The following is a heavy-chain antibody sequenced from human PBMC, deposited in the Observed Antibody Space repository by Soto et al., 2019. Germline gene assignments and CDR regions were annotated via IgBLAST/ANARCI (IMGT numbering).Heavy chain of an antibody. CDR3: ASGTHMYYFDY. CDR1: GFTFSSYA. CDR2: ISYDVSNK. J-gene: IGHJ4*02. Sequence: QVQLVESGGGVVQPGRSLRLSCAASGFTFSSYAMHWVRQAPGKGLEWVAVISYDVSNKYYADSVKGRFTISRDNSKNTLYLQMNSLRAEDTAVYYCASGTHMYYFDYWGQVTLVTVSS. D-gene: IGHD1-26*01. V-gene: IGHV3-30-3*01.